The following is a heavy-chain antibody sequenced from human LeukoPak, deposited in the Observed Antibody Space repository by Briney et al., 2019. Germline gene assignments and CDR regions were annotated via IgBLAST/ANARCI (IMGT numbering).Heavy chain of an antibody. CDR2: INPNSGGA. CDR1: GYTFTAYY. CDR3: ARFGSIAAAGAIDY. Sequence: ASVKVSCKASGYTFTAYYIHWVRQAPGQGLEWMGWINPNSGGANFAQKFQGRVTMTRDTSISTAYMEVSRLRSDDTAIYYCARFGSIAAAGAIDYWGQGTLVTVSS. J-gene: IGHJ4*02. D-gene: IGHD6-13*01. V-gene: IGHV1-2*02.